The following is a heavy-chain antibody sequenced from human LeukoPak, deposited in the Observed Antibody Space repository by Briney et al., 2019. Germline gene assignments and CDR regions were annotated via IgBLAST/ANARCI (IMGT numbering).Heavy chain of an antibody. Sequence: SETLSLTCTVSGGSISSYYWSWIRQPAGKGMEWIGRIYTSGSTNYNPSLKSRVTMSVDTSKNQFSLKLSSVTAADTAVYYCARDMGYDSSGYYSYDAFDIWGQGTMVTVSS. V-gene: IGHV4-4*07. CDR1: GGSISSYY. CDR3: ARDMGYDSSGYYSYDAFDI. D-gene: IGHD3-22*01. CDR2: IYTSGST. J-gene: IGHJ3*02.